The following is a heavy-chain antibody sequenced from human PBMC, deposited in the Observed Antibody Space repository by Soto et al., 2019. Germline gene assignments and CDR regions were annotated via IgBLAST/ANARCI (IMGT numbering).Heavy chain of an antibody. CDR2: ISSGSSTI. Sequence: GGSLRLSCAASGISFSTYAMNWVRQAPGRGLEWVSYISSGSSTIYYAESVKGRFTISRDNAKKSLFLQMNSLRAEDTAVYYCAVDYYYMDVWGKGTTVTVSS. V-gene: IGHV3-48*01. J-gene: IGHJ6*03. CDR3: AVDYYYMDV. CDR1: GISFSTYA.